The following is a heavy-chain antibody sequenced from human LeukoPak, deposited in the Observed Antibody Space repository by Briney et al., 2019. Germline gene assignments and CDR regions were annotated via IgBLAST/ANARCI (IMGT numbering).Heavy chain of an antibody. CDR3: ARHGYYDSGSYYYFDY. J-gene: IGHJ4*02. Sequence: KTSETLSLTCTVSGGSISSSRYYWGWIRQPPGNGLEWLGSVYYSGSTYYNPSLKSRLTISVDTSKNQSSLKLSSVTAADTAVYYCARHGYYDSGSYYYFDYWGQGALVTVSS. V-gene: IGHV4-39*01. CDR1: GGSISSSRYY. CDR2: VYYSGST. D-gene: IGHD3-10*01.